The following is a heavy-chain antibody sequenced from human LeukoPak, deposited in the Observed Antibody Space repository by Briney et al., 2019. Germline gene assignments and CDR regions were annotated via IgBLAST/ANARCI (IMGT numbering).Heavy chain of an antibody. V-gene: IGHV1-69*13. CDR2: IIPIFGTA. D-gene: IGHD1-26*01. Sequence: ASVKVSCKASGYTFSSYAISWVRQAPGQGLEWMGGIIPIFGTANYAQKFQGRVTITADESTSTAYMELSSLRSEDTAVYYCARFSGWDYYYYYMDVWGKGTTVTVSS. J-gene: IGHJ6*03. CDR3: ARFSGWDYYYYYMDV. CDR1: GYTFSSYA.